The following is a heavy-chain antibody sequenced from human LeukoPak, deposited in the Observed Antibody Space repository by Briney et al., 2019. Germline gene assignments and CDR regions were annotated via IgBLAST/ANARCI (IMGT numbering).Heavy chain of an antibody. V-gene: IGHV3-74*01. CDR2: INSDGSST. Sequence: GGSLTLSCAASGFTFSSYWMHWVRQAPGKGLVWVSRINSDGSSTSYADSVKGRFTISRDNAKNTLYLQMNSLRAEDTAVYYCAKVRWDHRELLLALDYWGQGTLVTVSS. J-gene: IGHJ4*02. D-gene: IGHD1-26*01. CDR1: GFTFSSYW. CDR3: AKVRWDHRELLLALDY.